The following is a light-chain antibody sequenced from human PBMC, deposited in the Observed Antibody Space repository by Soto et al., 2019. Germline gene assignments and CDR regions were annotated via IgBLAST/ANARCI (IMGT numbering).Light chain of an antibody. CDR2: DAS. CDR1: QNVSSY. V-gene: IGKV3-11*01. Sequence: EIVLTQSPATLSLSPGERATLSCRASQNVSSYLAWYQQKPGQAPRLLISDASNRATGIPARFSGSGSGTDFTLTITSLEPEDFALYYCQQRNNWPPTFGQGTKVEIK. J-gene: IGKJ1*01. CDR3: QQRNNWPPT.